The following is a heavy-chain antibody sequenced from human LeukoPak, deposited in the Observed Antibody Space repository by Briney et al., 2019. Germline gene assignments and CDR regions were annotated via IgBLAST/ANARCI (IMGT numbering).Heavy chain of an antibody. D-gene: IGHD1-26*01. CDR3: ARVLVGADDAFDI. V-gene: IGHV4-59*08. J-gene: IGHJ3*02. CDR1: GDSIRTYS. CDR2: IDYTGST. Sequence: SETLSLTCTVSGDSIRTYSWSWIRQSPGKGLEWIGYIDYTGSTNYNPSLKSRVTISVDTSKNQFSLKLISVTAADTAVYYCARVLVGADDAFDIWGQGTMVTVSS.